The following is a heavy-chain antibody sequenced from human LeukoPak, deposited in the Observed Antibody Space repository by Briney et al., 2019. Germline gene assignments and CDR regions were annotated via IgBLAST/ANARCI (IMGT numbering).Heavy chain of an antibody. CDR2: FGSDGKT. D-gene: IGHD3-10*01. J-gene: IGHJ3*02. CDR3: AKGPSGSYYGFDM. V-gene: IGHV3-23*01. CDR1: GFTFSGYA. Sequence: GGSLRLSCAASGFTFSGYAMSWVRQAPGKGLEWVSGFGSDGKTHYAESVKGRFTISRDNSKNTLHLQMNSLRAEDTALYYCAKGPSGSYYGFDMWGQGTMVTVSS.